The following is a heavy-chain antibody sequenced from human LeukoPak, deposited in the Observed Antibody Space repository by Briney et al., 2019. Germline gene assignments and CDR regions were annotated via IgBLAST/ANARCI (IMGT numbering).Heavy chain of an antibody. Sequence: GGSLRVSCEASGFTFSNFAMSWVRQAPGKGLEWVSTITGGSGAKYYADSVKGRFTISRDNSKDTLYLQMNSLRADDTAVYFCAKDTPLTGYTSGRSSNSFDYWGQGILVAVSS. CDR3: AKDTPLTGYTSGRSSNSFDY. CDR2: ITGGSGAK. V-gene: IGHV3-23*01. D-gene: IGHD6-19*01. J-gene: IGHJ4*02. CDR1: GFTFSNFA.